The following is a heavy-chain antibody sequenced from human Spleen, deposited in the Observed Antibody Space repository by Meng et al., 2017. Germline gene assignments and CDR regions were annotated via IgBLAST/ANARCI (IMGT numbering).Heavy chain of an antibody. CDR1: GYSFNDYY. Sequence: VQLVQAGAEVRKPGASVKVSCKASGYSFNDYYIHWVRQAPGQGLEWMGRIDPKNGDTHYAQKFQGRVTMTGDTSISTAYMDLSGLRSDDTAVYYCARDEDISAAGKLFGDYWGQGTLVTVSS. J-gene: IGHJ4*02. CDR3: ARDEDISAAGKLFGDY. D-gene: IGHD6-13*01. CDR2: IDPKNGDT. V-gene: IGHV1-2*06.